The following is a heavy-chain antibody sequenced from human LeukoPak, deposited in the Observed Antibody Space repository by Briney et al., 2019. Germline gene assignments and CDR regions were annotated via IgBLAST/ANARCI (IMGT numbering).Heavy chain of an antibody. V-gene: IGHV3-74*01. CDR3: ARVSCSGNTCYRFGY. J-gene: IGHJ4*02. D-gene: IGHD2-15*01. CDR1: GFTFSSYM. CDR2: INSDGSST. Sequence: GGSLRLSCAASGFTFSSYMLHWVRQAPGKGLVWVSRINSDGSSTIYADSVKGRFTISRDNAKNTLYLQMNSLRAEDTAVYYRARVSCSGNTCYRFGYWGQGTLVTVSS.